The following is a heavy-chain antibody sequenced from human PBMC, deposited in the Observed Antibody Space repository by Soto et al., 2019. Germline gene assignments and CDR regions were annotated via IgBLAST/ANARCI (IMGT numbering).Heavy chain of an antibody. CDR3: ARAMTWYYMDV. Sequence: QVQLQESGPGLVKASETLSLTCSVSGDSSNNYYWSWIRQSPGKGLEWLGYVYYSGFTNYNPSLKSRVTISVDRSKTQFSLRVTSVTAADTAIYYCARAMTWYYMDVWGKGTTVTISS. V-gene: IGHV4-59*12. D-gene: IGHD1-20*01. CDR1: GDSSNNYY. CDR2: VYYSGFT. J-gene: IGHJ6*03.